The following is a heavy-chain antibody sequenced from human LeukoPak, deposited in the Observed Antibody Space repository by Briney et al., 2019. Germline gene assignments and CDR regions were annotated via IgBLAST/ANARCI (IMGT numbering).Heavy chain of an antibody. Sequence: SETLSLTCTVSGGSISSGGYYWSWIRQHPGKGLEWIGYIYYSGSTYYNPSLKSRVTISVDTSKNQFSLKLSSVTAADTAVYYCARPWAQTWIQPSDDYYYYGMDVWGQGTTVTVSS. CDR2: IYYSGST. CDR3: ARPWAQTWIQPSDDYYYYGMDV. V-gene: IGHV4-31*03. CDR1: GGSISSGGYY. D-gene: IGHD5-18*01. J-gene: IGHJ6*02.